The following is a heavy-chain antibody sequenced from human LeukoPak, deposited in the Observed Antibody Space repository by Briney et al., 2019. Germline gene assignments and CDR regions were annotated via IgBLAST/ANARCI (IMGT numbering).Heavy chain of an antibody. Sequence: EASVKVSCKASGYTFTGYYMHWVRQAPGQELEWMGWINPNSGGTNYAQKFQGRVTMTRDTSISTAYMELSRLRSDDTAVYYCARVMMVRGVDAFDIWGQGTMVTVSS. J-gene: IGHJ3*02. D-gene: IGHD3-10*01. CDR1: GYTFTGYY. CDR3: ARVMMVRGVDAFDI. CDR2: INPNSGGT. V-gene: IGHV1-2*02.